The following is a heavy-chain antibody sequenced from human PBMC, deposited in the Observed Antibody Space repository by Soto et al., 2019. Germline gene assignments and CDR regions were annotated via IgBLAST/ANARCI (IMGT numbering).Heavy chain of an antibody. CDR1: GYTFTSYG. V-gene: IGHV1-18*01. J-gene: IGHJ5*02. Sequence: GASVKVSCKASGYTFTSYGISWVRQAPGQGLEWMGWISAYNGNTKYAQKLQGRVTMTTDTSTSTAYMELRSLRSDDTAVYYCARTYYYDSSGYYRLDPWGQGTLVTVSS. CDR3: ARTYYYDSSGYYRLDP. CDR2: ISAYNGNT. D-gene: IGHD3-22*01.